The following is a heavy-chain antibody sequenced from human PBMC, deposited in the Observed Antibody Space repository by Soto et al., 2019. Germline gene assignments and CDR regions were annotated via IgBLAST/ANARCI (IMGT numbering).Heavy chain of an antibody. D-gene: IGHD6-13*01. CDR2: INHRGST. CDR3: ARGRRSSIWYVFDY. Sequence: VQLQQGGAGLLKPSETLSLTCAVYGGSFSGYYWSWIRQPPGTGLDWIGEINHRGSTNYNQSLKSRVTISVDTSKNQFSLKLSSVTAADTAVYYCARGRRSSIWYVFDYWGQGTLVTVSS. V-gene: IGHV4-34*01. CDR1: GGSFSGYY. J-gene: IGHJ4*02.